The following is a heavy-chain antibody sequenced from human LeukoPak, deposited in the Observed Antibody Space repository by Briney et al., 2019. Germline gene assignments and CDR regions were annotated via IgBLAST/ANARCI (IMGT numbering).Heavy chain of an antibody. V-gene: IGHV3-30*18. CDR3: AKDRWLGDLDYGMDV. CDR2: IAYDGSNK. Sequence: EGSLRLSCAASGFTFSSYGMHWVRQAPGKGLEWVAVIAYDGSNKYYADSVKGRFTISRDNSKNTVYLQMNSPRAEDTAVYHCAKDRWLGDLDYGMDVWGKGTTVTVSS. D-gene: IGHD3-10*01. J-gene: IGHJ6*04. CDR1: GFTFSSYG.